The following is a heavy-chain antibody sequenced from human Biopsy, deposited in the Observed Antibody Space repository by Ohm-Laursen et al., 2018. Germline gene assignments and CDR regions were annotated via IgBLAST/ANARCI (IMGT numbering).Heavy chain of an antibody. CDR2: INTNSGNA. CDR1: GYTLAGYY. D-gene: IGHD3-9*01. CDR3: ARVPAYTSIDGYYGLDL. Sequence: GASVKVSCKASGYTLAGYYLHWVRQAPGQGLERMGWINTNSGNANYAQSFQGRLTVTRDTSISTAYMELTSLSFDDTAIYYCARVPAYTSIDGYYGLDLWGQGTTVIVSS. J-gene: IGHJ6*02. V-gene: IGHV1-2*02.